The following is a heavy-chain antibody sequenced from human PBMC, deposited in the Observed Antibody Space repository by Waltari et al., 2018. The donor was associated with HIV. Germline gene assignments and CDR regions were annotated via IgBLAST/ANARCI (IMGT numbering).Heavy chain of an antibody. D-gene: IGHD4-17*01. CDR1: GDSFISSHHS. V-gene: IGHV4-39*01. Sequence: HLQLQESGTGLVKPSETLSLTCTVSGDSFISSHHSWAWIRQTTGKGLDWIGLIFSSLNTYYNPTLKSRVTISVNTSKNHCSLRLSSVTAADTAVFYCSRHSQTALTTDYWGQGTLVTVAA. J-gene: IGHJ4*02. CDR3: SRHSQTALTTDY. CDR2: IFSSLNT.